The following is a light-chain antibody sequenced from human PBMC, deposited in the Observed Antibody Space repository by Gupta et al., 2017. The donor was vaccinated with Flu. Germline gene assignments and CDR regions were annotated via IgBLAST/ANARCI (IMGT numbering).Light chain of an antibody. Sequence: EIVLTQSPGTLSLSPGERATLSCRASQRVGGNYLAWYQQKLGQAPRLLIYGASSRATGIPDRFSRSGSGTDFTFTISRLEPEEFGVHSCQLYCCSLAVTFGGGTKVEIK. V-gene: IGKV3-20*01. J-gene: IGKJ4*01. CDR3: QLYCCSLAVT. CDR2: GAS. CDR1: QRVGGNY.